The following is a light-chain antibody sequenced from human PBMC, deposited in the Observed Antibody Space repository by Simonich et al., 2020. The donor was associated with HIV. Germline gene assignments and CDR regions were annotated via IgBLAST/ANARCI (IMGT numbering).Light chain of an antibody. CDR2: EDN. CDR3: QSYHTSNVI. J-gene: IGLJ2*01. CDR1: GGSIASNY. V-gene: IGLV6-57*03. Sequence: NFMLTQPHSVSESPGKTVTISCTRRGGSIASNYVQWYQQRPGSAPTTVIYEDNQRPSGVPDRFSGSIDSSSNSASLTISGLKTEDEADYYCQSYHTSNVIFGGGTKLTVL.